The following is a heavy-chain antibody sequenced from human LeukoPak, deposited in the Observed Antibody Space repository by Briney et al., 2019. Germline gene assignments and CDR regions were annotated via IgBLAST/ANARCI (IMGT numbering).Heavy chain of an antibody. CDR3: ARGSGSPWDYYGMDV. D-gene: IGHD3-10*01. CDR1: GGTFSSYT. J-gene: IGHJ6*04. V-gene: IGHV1-69*02. Sequence: SVKVSCKASGGTFSSYTISWVRQAPGQGLEWMGRIIPILGIANYAQKFQGRVTMTTDTSTSTAYMELRSLRSDDTAVYYCARGSGSPWDYYGMDVWGKGTTVTVSS. CDR2: IIPILGIA.